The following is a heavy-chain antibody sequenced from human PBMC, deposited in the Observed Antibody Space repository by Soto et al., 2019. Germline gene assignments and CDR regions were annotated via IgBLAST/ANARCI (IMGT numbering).Heavy chain of an antibody. Sequence: QVQLVQSGGEVKKPGSAVKVSCKASGGTFSSDCFSWVRRAPGQGLEWMGGIIPMFDTPIYAQKFQDRVTITADESTSTAYMQLSSLRSGDTAVYYCARSGGLDRDFNYWGQGSLVTVSS. CDR1: GGTFSSDC. CDR3: ARSGGLDRDFNY. CDR2: IIPMFDTP. J-gene: IGHJ4*02. D-gene: IGHD2-15*01. V-gene: IGHV1-69*12.